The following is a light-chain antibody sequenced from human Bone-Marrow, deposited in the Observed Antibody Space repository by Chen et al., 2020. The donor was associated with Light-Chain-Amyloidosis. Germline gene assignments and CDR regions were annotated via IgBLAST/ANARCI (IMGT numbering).Light chain of an antibody. Sequence: SYVLTQPSSVSVAPGQTATIACGGNNIGSTSVHWYQQTPGQAPLLVVYDDSYRPSGIPERLSGSNSGNTATLTISRVEAGDEADYYCQVWDRSSDHPVFGGGTKLTVL. J-gene: IGLJ3*02. CDR1: NIGSTS. V-gene: IGLV3-21*02. CDR3: QVWDRSSDHPV. CDR2: DDS.